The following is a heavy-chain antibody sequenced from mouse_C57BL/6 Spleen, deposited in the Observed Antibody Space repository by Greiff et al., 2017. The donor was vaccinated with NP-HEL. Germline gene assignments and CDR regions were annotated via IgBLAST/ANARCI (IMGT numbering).Heavy chain of an antibody. CDR3: ARRAPGWYFDV. Sequence: EVKLMESGPELVKPGASVKIPCKASGYTFTDYNMDWVKQSHGKSLEWIGDINPNNGGTIYNQKFKGKATLTVDKSSSTAYMELRSLTSEDTAVYYCARRAPGWYFDVWGTGTTVTVSS. D-gene: IGHD3-1*01. V-gene: IGHV1-18*01. CDR2: INPNNGGT. J-gene: IGHJ1*03. CDR1: GYTFTDYN.